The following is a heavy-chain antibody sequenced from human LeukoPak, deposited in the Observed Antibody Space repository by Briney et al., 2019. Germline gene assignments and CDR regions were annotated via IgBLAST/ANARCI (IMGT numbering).Heavy chain of an antibody. D-gene: IGHD1-26*01. Sequence: SETLSLTCTASGGSVSSGSYYWSWIRQPPGKGLEWIGYIYYSGSTNYNPSLKSRVTISVDTSKNQFSLKLSSVTAADTAVYYCARSYYQYYFDYWGQGTLVTVSS. CDR2: IYYSGST. V-gene: IGHV4-61*01. J-gene: IGHJ4*02. CDR1: GGSVSSGSYY. CDR3: ARSYYQYYFDY.